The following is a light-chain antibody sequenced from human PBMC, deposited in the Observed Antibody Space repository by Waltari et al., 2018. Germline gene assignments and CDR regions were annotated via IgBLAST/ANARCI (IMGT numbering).Light chain of an antibody. Sequence: ERVLTQSPDTLSVSPGERATLSCRASQSVGGNVAWYQQRPGQAPRLLIFGAPIRASGIPARFSGSGSGTEFTFTISSLESEDFAVYYCLQYNNWPRTFGQGTKVEV. J-gene: IGKJ1*01. CDR2: GAP. CDR1: QSVGGN. V-gene: IGKV3-15*01. CDR3: LQYNNWPRT.